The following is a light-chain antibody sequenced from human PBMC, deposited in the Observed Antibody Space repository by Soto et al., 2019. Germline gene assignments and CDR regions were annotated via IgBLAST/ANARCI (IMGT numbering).Light chain of an antibody. CDR1: QSISNW. CDR3: QQYNGYFLT. J-gene: IGKJ4*01. CDR2: DAS. V-gene: IGKV1-5*01. Sequence: DIQMTQSPSTLSASVGDRVTITCRARQSISNWLAWYQQKPGKAPKLLIYDASSLPSGVPSRFSGRGSGTEFTLTISGLKPDHFASYYCQQYNGYFLTFGGKTKVEIK.